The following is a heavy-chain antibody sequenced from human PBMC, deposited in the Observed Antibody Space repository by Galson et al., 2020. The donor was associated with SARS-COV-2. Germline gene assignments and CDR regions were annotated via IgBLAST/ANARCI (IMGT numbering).Heavy chain of an antibody. J-gene: IGHJ6*02. CDR1: AGPMSSYY. CDR3: ARDPAPLYGDYYYYGMDV. Sequence: ETSETLSLTCSVSAGPMSSYYWSWIRQPPGKGLEWIGYISYSGSANYNPSLRSRVTISVDLSKNQFSLKVTSVTAADTAVYYCARDPAPLYGDYYYYGMDVRGGGTTVTVSS. V-gene: IGHV4-59*01. CDR2: ISYSGSA. D-gene: IGHD4-17*01.